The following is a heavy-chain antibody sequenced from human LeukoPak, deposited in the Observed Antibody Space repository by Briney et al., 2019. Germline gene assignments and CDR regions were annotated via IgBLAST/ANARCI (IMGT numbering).Heavy chain of an antibody. CDR2: ISSSGSTI. Sequence: GGSLRLSCAASGFTFSSYEMNWVRQAPGKGLEWVSFISSSGSTIYYADSVKGRFTISRDNAKNSLYLQMNSLRAEDTAVYYCAREDIRLDYFDYWGQGTLVTVSS. J-gene: IGHJ4*02. CDR1: GFTFSSYE. CDR3: AREDIRLDYFDY. V-gene: IGHV3-48*03. D-gene: IGHD6-19*01.